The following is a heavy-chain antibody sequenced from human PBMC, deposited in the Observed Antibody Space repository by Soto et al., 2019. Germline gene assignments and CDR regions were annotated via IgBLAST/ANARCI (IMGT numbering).Heavy chain of an antibody. J-gene: IGHJ6*02. CDR1: GFTFSSYA. CDR2: ISGSGGSK. CDR3: AGLSYYYYYYGMDV. V-gene: IGHV3-23*01. Sequence: EVQLLESGGGLVQPGGSLRLSCAASGFTFSSYAMSWVRQAPGKGLEWVSAISGSGGSKYYADSVKGRFTISRDNSKNTLYLQMNSLRAEDTAVYYCAGLSYYYYYYGMDVWGQGTTVTVSS.